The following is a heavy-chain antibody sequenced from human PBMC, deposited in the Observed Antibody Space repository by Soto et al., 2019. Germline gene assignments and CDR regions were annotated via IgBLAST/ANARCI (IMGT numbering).Heavy chain of an antibody. D-gene: IGHD5-18*01. Sequence: SETLSLTCTVSGGSISSGDYYWSWIRQHPGKGLEWIGYIYYSGSTYYNPSLKRRVTISVDTSKNQFSLKLSSVTAADTAVYYCARGKRGYSYGYYYYYGMDVWGQGTTVTVSS. V-gene: IGHV4-30-4*01. CDR3: ARGKRGYSYGYYYYYGMDV. CDR1: GGSISSGDYY. CDR2: IYYSGST. J-gene: IGHJ6*02.